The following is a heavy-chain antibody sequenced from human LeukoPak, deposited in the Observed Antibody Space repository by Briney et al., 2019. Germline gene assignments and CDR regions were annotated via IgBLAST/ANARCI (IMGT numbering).Heavy chain of an antibody. J-gene: IGHJ4*02. V-gene: IGHV1-3*01. CDR2: INAGNGNT. Sequence: ASVEVSCKASGYTFTSYAMHWARQAPGQRLEWMGWINAGNGNTKYSQKFQGRVTITRDTSASTAYMELSSLRSEDTAVYYCARTGYSSSWYDYWGQGTLVTVSS. CDR3: ARTGYSSSWYDY. CDR1: GYTFTSYA. D-gene: IGHD6-13*01.